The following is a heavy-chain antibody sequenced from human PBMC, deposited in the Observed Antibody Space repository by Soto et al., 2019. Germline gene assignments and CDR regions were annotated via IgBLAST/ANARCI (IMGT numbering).Heavy chain of an antibody. J-gene: IGHJ4*02. CDR3: ARYDYGSGDDYNIDF. Sequence: QVQLQESGPGLVKPAGTLSLTCAVSGASIISMNWWSWVRQPPGRGLEWIGEIHHSGSTNYNPSLMSRVYISVDKSKNQFSLKLTSVTAADTAAYYCARYDYGSGDDYNIDFWGQGTLVTVSS. CDR1: GASIISMNW. D-gene: IGHD3-10*01. CDR2: IHHSGST. V-gene: IGHV4-4*02.